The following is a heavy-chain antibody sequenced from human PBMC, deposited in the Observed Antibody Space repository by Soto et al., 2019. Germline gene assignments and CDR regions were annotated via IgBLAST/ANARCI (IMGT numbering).Heavy chain of an antibody. Sequence: GGSLRLSCATSGLTFSNYAMSWVRQAPGGGLEWVSSMSGSSSTTYYADSVRGRFTISRDRSKNTLYLQMSSLRAEDTALYYFDSWGQGTVVTVSS. V-gene: IGHV3-23*01. CDR2: MSGSSSTT. J-gene: IGHJ5*02. CDR1: GLTFSNYA. CDR3: DS.